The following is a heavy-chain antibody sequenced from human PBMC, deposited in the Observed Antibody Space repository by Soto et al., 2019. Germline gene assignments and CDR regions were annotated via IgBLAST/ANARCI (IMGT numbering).Heavy chain of an antibody. CDR2: IYYSGST. V-gene: IGHV4-31*03. CDR1: GGSISSGGYY. Sequence: PSETLSLTCTVSGGSISSGGYYWSWIRQHPGKGLEWIGYIYYSGSTYYNPSLKSRVTISVDTSKNQFSLKLSSVTAADTAVYYCARDVAAAGTDYWGQGTLVTVSS. CDR3: ARDVAAAGTDY. J-gene: IGHJ4*02. D-gene: IGHD6-13*01.